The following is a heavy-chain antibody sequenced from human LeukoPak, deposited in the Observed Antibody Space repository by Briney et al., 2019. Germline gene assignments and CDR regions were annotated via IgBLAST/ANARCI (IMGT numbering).Heavy chain of an antibody. J-gene: IGHJ4*02. CDR3: ARSYYYDSRGSYYFDY. V-gene: IGHV3-23*01. Sequence: GGSLRLSCAASGFTFSSYAMHWVRQAPGKGLEWVSGITGSGASTYYEDSVKGRFTISRDTSKNTLYLQMNSLRAEDTAVYYCARSYYYDSRGSYYFDYWGQGTLVTVSS. CDR2: ITGSGAST. D-gene: IGHD3-22*01. CDR1: GFTFSSYA.